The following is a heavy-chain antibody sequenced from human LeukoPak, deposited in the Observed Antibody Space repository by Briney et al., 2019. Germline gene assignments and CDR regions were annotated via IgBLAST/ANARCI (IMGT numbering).Heavy chain of an antibody. V-gene: IGHV3-21*06. CDR2: ISSSGSYI. Sequence: GGSLRLSCAASGFTFSTYSMNWVRQAPGKGLERVSYISSSGSYIYYADSVKGRFTISRDNAKNSLYLQMNSLRAEDTAVYYCARDSRQLWPFDYWGQGTLVTVSS. CDR3: ARDSRQLWPFDY. CDR1: GFTFSTYS. D-gene: IGHD5-18*01. J-gene: IGHJ4*02.